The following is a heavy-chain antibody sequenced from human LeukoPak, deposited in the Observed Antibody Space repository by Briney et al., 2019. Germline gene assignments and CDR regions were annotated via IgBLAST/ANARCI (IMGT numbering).Heavy chain of an antibody. D-gene: IGHD6-25*01. V-gene: IGHV3-23*01. J-gene: IGHJ4*02. CDR2: ISGSGGRT. Sequence: GGSLRLSCAASGFTFNNYAMRWVRQAPGKGLEWVSVISGSGGRTYYADSVKGRFTISRDNAKNSLYLQMSSLRAEDTAVYYCARDPPAGSLDYWGQGTLVTVSS. CDR3: ARDPPAGSLDY. CDR1: GFTFNNYA.